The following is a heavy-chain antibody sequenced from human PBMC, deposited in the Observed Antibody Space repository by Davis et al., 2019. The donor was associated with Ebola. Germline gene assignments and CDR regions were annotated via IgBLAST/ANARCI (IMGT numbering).Heavy chain of an antibody. Sequence: GESLKISCAASGFTFNRNAMAWVRQAPGKGPEWVSAISGNGDVSYYEDSVKGRFAISRDNSRDTLYLEMNNLRTDDTAVYYCATDWWGRLFYFDSWGRGTLVTVSS. CDR1: GFTFNRNA. CDR3: ATDWWGRLFYFDS. V-gene: IGHV3-23*01. J-gene: IGHJ4*02. D-gene: IGHD2-8*02. CDR2: ISGNGDVS.